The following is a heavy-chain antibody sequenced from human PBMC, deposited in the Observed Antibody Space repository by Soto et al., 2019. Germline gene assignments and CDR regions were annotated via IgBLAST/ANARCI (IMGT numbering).Heavy chain of an antibody. Sequence: QVQLVQSGAEVKKPGASVKVSCKASGYTFTSYAMHWVRQAPGQRLEWMGWINAGNGNTKYSQKFQGRVTITRDTSASTGYMELSSLRSEATAVYYCASGRISVATFVYWGQGTLVTVSS. CDR1: GYTFTSYA. CDR2: INAGNGNT. V-gene: IGHV1-3*01. D-gene: IGHD5-12*01. J-gene: IGHJ4*02. CDR3: ASGRISVATFVY.